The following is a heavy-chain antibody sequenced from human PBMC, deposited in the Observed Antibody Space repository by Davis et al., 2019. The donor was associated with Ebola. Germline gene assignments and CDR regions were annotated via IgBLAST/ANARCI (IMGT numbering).Heavy chain of an antibody. J-gene: IGHJ4*02. CDR3: TREFGGSYGY. V-gene: IGHV3-49*04. CDR1: GFTFGDYA. CDR2: IRSKAYGGTT. Sequence: GESLKISCTASGFTFGDYAMSWVRQAPGKGLEWVGFIRSKAYGGTTEYAASVKVRFTISRDDSKSIAYLQMNNLKTDDTAFYYCTREFGGSYGYWGQGTLVTVSS. D-gene: IGHD1-26*01.